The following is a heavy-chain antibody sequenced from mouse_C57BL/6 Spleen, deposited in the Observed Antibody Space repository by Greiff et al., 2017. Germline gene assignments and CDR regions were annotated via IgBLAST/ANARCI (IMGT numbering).Heavy chain of an antibody. CDR1: GYTFTSYW. CDR3: ARNWERGYYFDY. V-gene: IGHV1-69*01. Sequence: QVQLQQPGAELVMPGASVKLSCKASGYTFTSYWMHWVKQRPGQGLEWIGEIDPSDSYTNYNQKFKGKSTLTVDKSSSTAYMQLSSLTSEDSAVYYCARNWERGYYFDYWGQGTTLTVSS. J-gene: IGHJ2*01. CDR2: IDPSDSYT. D-gene: IGHD4-1*01.